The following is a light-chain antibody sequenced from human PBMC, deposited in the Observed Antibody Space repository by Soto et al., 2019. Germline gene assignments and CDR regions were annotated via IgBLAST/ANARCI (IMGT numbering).Light chain of an antibody. V-gene: IGKV3-15*01. J-gene: IGKJ4*01. CDR1: QSIRSN. CDR2: GAS. CDR3: QQYNDWPLT. Sequence: EIVMTQSPDTLSLSPGEGATLSCRVSQSIRSNLAWYQQKPGQAPRLLIYGASTRATGIPARFSGSGSGTEFTLTISSLQSEDSAVYYCQQYNDWPLTFGGGTKVDIK.